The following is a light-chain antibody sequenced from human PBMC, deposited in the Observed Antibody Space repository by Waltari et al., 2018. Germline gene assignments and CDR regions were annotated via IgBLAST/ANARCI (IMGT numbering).Light chain of an antibody. CDR1: KNIGTY. CDR2: TAS. Sequence: DIQLTQSPSSLSASLGDSVTITCRASKNIGTYLNWYQQRPGEAPNLLIYTASNLHPGVPSRFSGSFSGTDFTLTVSSLQPEDFATFYCQQTYSLPGTFGGGTRVELK. J-gene: IGKJ4*01. V-gene: IGKV1-39*01. CDR3: QQTYSLPGT.